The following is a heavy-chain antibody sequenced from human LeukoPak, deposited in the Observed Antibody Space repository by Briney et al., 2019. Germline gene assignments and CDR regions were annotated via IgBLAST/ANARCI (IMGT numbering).Heavy chain of an antibody. CDR3: AKGDYDSSGASGY. Sequence: GGSLRLSCAASGFTFSSYGMHWVRQAPGEGLEWVAVISYDGSNKYYADSVKGRFTISRDNSKNTLYLQMNSLRAEDTAVYYCAKGDYDSSGASGYWGQGTLVTVSS. CDR1: GFTFSSYG. D-gene: IGHD3-22*01. J-gene: IGHJ4*02. CDR2: ISYDGSNK. V-gene: IGHV3-30*18.